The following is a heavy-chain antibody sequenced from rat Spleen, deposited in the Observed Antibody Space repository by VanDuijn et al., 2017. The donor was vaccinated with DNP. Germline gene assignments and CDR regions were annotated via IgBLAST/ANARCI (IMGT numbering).Heavy chain of an antibody. Sequence: EVQLVESGGGLVQPGRSLKLSCAASGFTFSDYYMAWVRQAPTKGLEWVATIIYDGSRTYYRDSVKGRFTISRDNAKSTLYLQMDSLTSEDTATYYCTKPASYGGFWFAYWGQGTLVTVSS. CDR2: IIYDGSRT. CDR3: TKPASYGGFWFAY. CDR1: GFTFSDYY. V-gene: IGHV5S10*01. D-gene: IGHD1-11*01. J-gene: IGHJ3*01.